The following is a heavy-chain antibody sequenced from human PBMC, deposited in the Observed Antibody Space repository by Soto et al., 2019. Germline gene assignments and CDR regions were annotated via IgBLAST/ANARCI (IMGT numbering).Heavy chain of an antibody. D-gene: IGHD6-13*01. V-gene: IGHV1-18*01. CDR1: GYTFTSYG. CDR3: ARVMGGIAAAGANWFDP. Sequence: ASVKVSCKASGYTFTSYGISWVRQAPGQGLEWMGWISAYNGNTNYAQKLQGRVTMTTDTSTSTAYMELRSLRSDDTAVYYCARVMGGIAAAGANWFDPWGQGTLVTAPQ. CDR2: ISAYNGNT. J-gene: IGHJ5*02.